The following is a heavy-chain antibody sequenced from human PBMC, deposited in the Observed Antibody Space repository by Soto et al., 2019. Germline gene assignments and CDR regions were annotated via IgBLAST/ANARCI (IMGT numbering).Heavy chain of an antibody. CDR3: ARGATVTRDYFYGMDV. Sequence: SVKVSCKTSGGSFSNYAFSWVRQAPGQGLEWMGAIIPMFGTPNYAQMFQGRVTITADESTNTAYMEVSSLRSDDSAVYFCARGATVTRDYFYGMDVWGQGTTVTVYS. CDR1: GGSFSNYA. CDR2: IIPMFGTP. V-gene: IGHV1-69*13. J-gene: IGHJ6*02. D-gene: IGHD4-4*01.